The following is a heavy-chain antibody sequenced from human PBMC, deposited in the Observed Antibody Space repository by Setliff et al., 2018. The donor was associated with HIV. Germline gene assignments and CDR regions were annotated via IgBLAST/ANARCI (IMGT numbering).Heavy chain of an antibody. CDR2: IYSTGST. Sequence: SETLSLTCTVSGPSINIHYWSWIRQSPGKGFEWIGYIYSTGSTNYNPSLQSRVTISMVASRNQFSLKLSSVTAADTAVYYCARVRGRYYYHYAMDAWGQGTTVTVSS. J-gene: IGHJ6*02. V-gene: IGHV4-59*11. CDR3: ARVRGRYYYHYAMDA. D-gene: IGHD3-10*01. CDR1: GPSINIHY.